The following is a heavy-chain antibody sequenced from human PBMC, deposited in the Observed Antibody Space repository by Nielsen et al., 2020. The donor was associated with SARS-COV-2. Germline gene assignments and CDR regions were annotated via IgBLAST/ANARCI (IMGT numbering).Heavy chain of an antibody. D-gene: IGHD1-26*01. J-gene: IGHJ4*02. CDR1: GFSVSTDY. CDR3: ARSSGSGVLDF. CDR2: IYGGGST. V-gene: IGHV3-53*01. Sequence: GESLKISCAASGFSVSTDYMSWVRQAPGRGLEWVSTIYGGGSTYYRDSVRGRFTISRDTSSNTVYLQMNSLRVEDTAVYYCARSSGSGVLDFWGQGTLVTVSS.